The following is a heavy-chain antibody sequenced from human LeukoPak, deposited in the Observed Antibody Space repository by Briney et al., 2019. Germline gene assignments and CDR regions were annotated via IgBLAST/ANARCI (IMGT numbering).Heavy chain of an antibody. D-gene: IGHD6-13*01. V-gene: IGHV4-59*08. Sequence: PSETLSLTCAVYGGSFSGYYWSWIRQPPGKGLEWIGYIYYSGSTNYNPSLKSRVTISVDTSKNQFSLKLSSVTAADTAVYYCARQAAAELDPWGQRTLVTVSS. CDR1: GGSFSGYY. CDR3: ARQAAAELDP. CDR2: IYYSGST. J-gene: IGHJ5*02.